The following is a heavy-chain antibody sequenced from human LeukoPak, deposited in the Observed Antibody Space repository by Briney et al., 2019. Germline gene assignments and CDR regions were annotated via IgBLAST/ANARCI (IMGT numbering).Heavy chain of an antibody. CDR2: IYYSGST. D-gene: IGHD3-10*01. Sequence: SETLSLTCTVSGGSISSYYWSWIRQPPGKGLEWIGYIYYSGSTNYNPSPKSRVTISVDTSKNQFSLKLSSVTAADTAVYYCARDGGHLWFGELLPFYAFDIWGQGTMVTVSS. J-gene: IGHJ3*02. V-gene: IGHV4-59*01. CDR3: ARDGGHLWFGELLPFYAFDI. CDR1: GGSISSYY.